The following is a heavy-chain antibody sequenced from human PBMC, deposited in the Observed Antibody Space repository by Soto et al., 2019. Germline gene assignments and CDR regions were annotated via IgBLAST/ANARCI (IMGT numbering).Heavy chain of an antibody. J-gene: IGHJ4*02. Sequence: EVQLVESGGGFVQPGRSLRLSCAGTGFAFDDYAMHWVRQTPGKGLEWVSGISWSSDDLSLGYADSVRGRFTISRDNAKSSLYLQMNSLRAEDTALYYCAKDIEVDCDGGSCYPSWGQGTLVIVSS. V-gene: IGHV3-9*01. D-gene: IGHD2-15*01. CDR2: ISWSSDDLSL. CDR1: GFAFDDYA. CDR3: AKDIEVDCDGGSCYPS.